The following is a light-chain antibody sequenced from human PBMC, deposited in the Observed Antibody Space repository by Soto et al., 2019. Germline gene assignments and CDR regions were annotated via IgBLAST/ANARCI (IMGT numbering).Light chain of an antibody. Sequence: QSALTQPASVSGSPGQSITISCTGTSSDVGGYNYVSWYQQHPGKAPKLMIYDVSNRPSGVSNRFSGSKSGNTASLTISGLQAEDEADYYCSSYTSSSTSNWGFGGGTKLTVL. CDR3: SSYTSSSTSNWG. V-gene: IGLV2-14*01. J-gene: IGLJ3*02. CDR1: SSDVGGYNY. CDR2: DVS.